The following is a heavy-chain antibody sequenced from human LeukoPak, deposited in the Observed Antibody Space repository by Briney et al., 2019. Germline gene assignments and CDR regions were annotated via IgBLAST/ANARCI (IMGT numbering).Heavy chain of an antibody. D-gene: IGHD3-22*01. CDR2: ISWNSGSI. V-gene: IGHV3-9*01. CDR1: GFTFDDYA. J-gene: IGHJ3*02. CDR3: ANEASGNYPRWAFDI. Sequence: GGSLRLSCAASGFTFDDYAMHWVRQAPVKALEWVSGISWNSGSIGYADSVKGRFTISRDNAKNSLYLQMNSLRAEDTALYYCANEASGNYPRWAFDIWGQGTMVTVSS.